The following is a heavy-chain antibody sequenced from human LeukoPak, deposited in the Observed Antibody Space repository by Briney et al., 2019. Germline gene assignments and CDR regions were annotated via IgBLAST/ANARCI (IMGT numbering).Heavy chain of an antibody. CDR3: ARLPLGYCSGGSCYGY. Sequence: SETLSLTCVVSGGSINNNKWWSWVRQPPGKGLGWIGDVYYSGSTYYNPSLKRRVTISVDTSKNQFSLKLSSVTAADTAVYYCARLPLGYCSGGSCYGYWGQGTLVTVSS. V-gene: IGHV4-4*02. CDR2: VYYSGST. J-gene: IGHJ4*02. D-gene: IGHD2-15*01. CDR1: GGSINNNKW.